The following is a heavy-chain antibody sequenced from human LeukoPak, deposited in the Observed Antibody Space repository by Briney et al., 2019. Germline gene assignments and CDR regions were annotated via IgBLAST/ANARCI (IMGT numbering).Heavy chain of an antibody. J-gene: IGHJ4*02. CDR3: ARASGKKVGATTRIDY. D-gene: IGHD1-26*01. Sequence: SQTLSLTCTVSGGSISSGGYYWSWIRQPPGKGLEWIGYIYYSGSTNYNPSLKSRVTISVDTSKNQFSLKLSSVTAADTAVYYCARASGKKVGATTRIDYWGQGTLVTVSS. CDR1: GGSISSGGYY. V-gene: IGHV4-61*08. CDR2: IYYSGST.